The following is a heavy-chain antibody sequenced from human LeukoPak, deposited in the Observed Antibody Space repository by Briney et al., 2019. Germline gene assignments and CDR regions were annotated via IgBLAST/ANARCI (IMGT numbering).Heavy chain of an antibody. Sequence: GGPLRLSCAASGFSFSTHWMSWFRQAPGKGLEWVALIKQDGSVIHYVDSVKGRFTISRDNAKNSLSLQMNSLRADDTAVYYCAGDEGWTFDIWGQGTKVTVSS. V-gene: IGHV3-7*01. CDR3: AGDEGWTFDI. CDR2: IKQDGSVI. CDR1: GFSFSTHW. J-gene: IGHJ3*02. D-gene: IGHD5-24*01.